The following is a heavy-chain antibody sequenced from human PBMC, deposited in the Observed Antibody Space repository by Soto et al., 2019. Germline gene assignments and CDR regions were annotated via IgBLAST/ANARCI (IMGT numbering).Heavy chain of an antibody. CDR3: AEYYMVTTSYYYFYGLDV. CDR2: LSGSGSSR. D-gene: IGHD2-21*02. Sequence: EVQLLQSGGGFVQPGGSLRLSCEASGFPFSNYAMSWVRQAPGKGLEWVSTLSGSGSSRYTADSVRGRFIISRDNSRNTLSLQMNGLRAEDTAIYYCAEYYMVTTSYYYFYGLDVWGQGTAVAVSS. J-gene: IGHJ6*02. CDR1: GFPFSNYA. V-gene: IGHV3-23*01.